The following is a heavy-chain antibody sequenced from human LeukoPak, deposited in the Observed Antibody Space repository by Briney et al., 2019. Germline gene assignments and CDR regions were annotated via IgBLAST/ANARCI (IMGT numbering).Heavy chain of an antibody. CDR3: ARVRSYSNSYYDFDP. V-gene: IGHV3-21*01. Sequence: GGSLRLSCAASGVTFTIHSISWVRHPPREGLEWVSCIRSSGSDIFYADSLQGRFTISRENAKKSLYLQMHSLRADDTAIYYCARVRSYSNSYYDFDPWGQGPLVTVYS. J-gene: IGHJ5*02. CDR1: GVTFTIHS. D-gene: IGHD6-13*01. CDR2: IRSSGSDI.